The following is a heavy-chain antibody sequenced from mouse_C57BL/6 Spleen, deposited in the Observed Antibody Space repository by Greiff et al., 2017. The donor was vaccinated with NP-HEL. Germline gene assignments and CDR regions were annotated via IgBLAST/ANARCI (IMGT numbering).Heavy chain of an antibody. CDR1: GFSLTSYG. CDR3: ARNWDYDYDDRAMDY. J-gene: IGHJ4*01. CDR2: IWSGGST. V-gene: IGHV2-2*01. Sequence: QVQLKESGPGLVQPSQSLSITCTVSGFSLTSYGVHWVRQSPGKGLEWLGVIWSGGSTDYNAAFISRLSISKDNSKSQVFFKMNSLQADDTAIYYCARNWDYDYDDRAMDYWGQGTSVTVSS. D-gene: IGHD2-4*01.